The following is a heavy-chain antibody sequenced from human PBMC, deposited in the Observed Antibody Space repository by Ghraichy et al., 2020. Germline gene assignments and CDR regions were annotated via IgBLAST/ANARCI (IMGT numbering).Heavy chain of an antibody. Sequence: SQTLSLTCAVYGGSFSGYYWSWIRQPPGKGLEWIGEINHSGSTNYNPSLKSRVTISVDTSKNQFSLKLSSVTAADTAVYYCARGRGYYDSSGYYYFGWFDPWGQGTLVTVSS. D-gene: IGHD3-22*01. CDR2: INHSGST. CDR1: GGSFSGYY. CDR3: ARGRGYYDSSGYYYFGWFDP. V-gene: IGHV4-34*01. J-gene: IGHJ5*02.